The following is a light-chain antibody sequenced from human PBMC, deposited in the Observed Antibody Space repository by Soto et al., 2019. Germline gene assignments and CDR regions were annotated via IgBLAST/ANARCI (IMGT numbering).Light chain of an antibody. CDR3: CSYAGSRTYV. V-gene: IGLV2-23*02. CDR2: EVS. CDR1: SSDVGSYNL. Sequence: QSALTQPASVSGSPGQSITISCTGTSSDVGSYNLVSWYQQHPGKAPKLMIYEVSKRPSRVSIRFSGSKSGNTASLTIAGLQSEDEADYYCCSYAGSRTYVFGTGTKVT. J-gene: IGLJ1*01.